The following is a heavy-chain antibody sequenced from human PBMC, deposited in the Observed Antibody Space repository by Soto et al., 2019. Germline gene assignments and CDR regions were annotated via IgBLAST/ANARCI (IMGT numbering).Heavy chain of an antibody. J-gene: IGHJ3*02. Sequence: ASVKVSCKASGGTFSSYAISWVRQAPGQGLEWMGGIIPIFGTANYAQKFQGRVTITADESTSTAYMELSSLRSEDTAVYYCARDLISMIVVVTRIDAFDTWGQGTMVTVS. CDR3: ARDLISMIVVVTRIDAFDT. V-gene: IGHV1-69*13. CDR2: IIPIFGTA. CDR1: GGTFSSYA. D-gene: IGHD3-22*01.